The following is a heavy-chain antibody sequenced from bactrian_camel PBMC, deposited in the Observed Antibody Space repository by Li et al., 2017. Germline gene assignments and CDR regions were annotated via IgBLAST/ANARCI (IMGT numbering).Heavy chain of an antibody. D-gene: IGHD2*01. CDR2: IDTDDSRT. CDR1: GNTYTSSC. Sequence: HVQLVESGGGSVQAGGSLRLSCAASGNTYTSSCMGWFRQAPGKVLEWVSSIDTDDSRTYYADSVKGRFTISRDNAKNTVYLQMNSLKVEDTALYYCAGNSIGSISIHPSWGQGTQVTVS. J-gene: IGHJ4*01. CDR3: AGNSIGSISIHPS. V-gene: IGHV3-2*01.